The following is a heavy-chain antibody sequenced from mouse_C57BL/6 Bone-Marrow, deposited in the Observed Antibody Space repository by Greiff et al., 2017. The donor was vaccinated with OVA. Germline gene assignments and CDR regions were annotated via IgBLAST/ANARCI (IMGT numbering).Heavy chain of an antibody. V-gene: IGHV1-76*01. CDR1: GYTFTDYY. J-gene: IGHJ3*01. D-gene: IGHD1-1*01. CDR2: IYPGSGNT. Sequence: QVQLQQSGAELVRPGASVKLSCKASGYTFTDYYINWVKQRPGQGLEWIARIYPGSGNTYYNEKFKGKATLPAEKSSSTAYMQLSSLTSDDSALWLSERRGYGCRYVDAYWGQGTLVTVSA. CDR3: ERRGYGCRYVDAY.